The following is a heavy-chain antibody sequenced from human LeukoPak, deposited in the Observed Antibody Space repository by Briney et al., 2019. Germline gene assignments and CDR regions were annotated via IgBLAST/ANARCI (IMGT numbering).Heavy chain of an antibody. CDR2: INHSGST. CDR1: GGSFSGYY. D-gene: IGHD3-22*01. CDR3: ARVYYYDSSGYPDAFDI. Sequence: PSETLSLTCAVYGGSFSGYYWSWIRQPPGKGLEWIGEINHSGSTNYNPSLKSRVTISVDTSKNQFSLKLSSVTAADTAVYYCARVYYYDSSGYPDAFDIWGQGTMVTVS. V-gene: IGHV4-34*01. J-gene: IGHJ3*02.